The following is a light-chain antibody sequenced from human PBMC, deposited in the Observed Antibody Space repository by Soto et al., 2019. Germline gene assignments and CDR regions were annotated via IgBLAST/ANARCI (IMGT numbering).Light chain of an antibody. CDR3: GADNGSGTSFVYVV. CDR2: VGTGGVVV. V-gene: IGLV9-49*01. Sequence: QPVLTQPPSASASLGASVTLTCTLSSGYSNYKADWYQQRPGKGPRFVMRVGTGGVVVSKGDGIPDRFSVLGSGLNRYLTIKNIQEEDESDYHCGADNGSGTSFVYVVFGGGTKVTVL. CDR1: SGYSNYK. J-gene: IGLJ2*01.